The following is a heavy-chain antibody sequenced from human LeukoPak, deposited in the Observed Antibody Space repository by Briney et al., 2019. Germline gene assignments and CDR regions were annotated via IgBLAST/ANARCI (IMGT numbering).Heavy chain of an antibody. J-gene: IGHJ3*02. D-gene: IGHD6-25*01. CDR1: GFTFSSYS. CDR2: ISSSSSYI. CDR3: ARRSAAKDAFDI. Sequence: GGSLRLSCAASGFTFSSYSMNWVRQAPGKGLEWVSSISSSSSYIYYADSVKGRFTISRDNAKDSLYLQMNSLRAEDTAVYYCARRSAAKDAFDIWGQGTMVTVSS. V-gene: IGHV3-21*01.